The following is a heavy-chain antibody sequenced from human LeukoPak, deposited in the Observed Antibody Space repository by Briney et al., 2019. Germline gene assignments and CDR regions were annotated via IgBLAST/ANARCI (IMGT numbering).Heavy chain of an antibody. CDR2: MKKDGSET. Sequence: PGGSLRLSCVVSGFTFSSYSMIWIRQAPGKGLQWVANMKKDGSETNYVHSVKGRFTISRDNTKNSLYLQMNSLRAEDTAVYYCGRHRSGSGTTFIDYWGQGTLVSVSS. D-gene: IGHD3-10*01. V-gene: IGHV3-7*01. J-gene: IGHJ4*02. CDR1: GFTFSSYS. CDR3: GRHRSGSGTTFIDY.